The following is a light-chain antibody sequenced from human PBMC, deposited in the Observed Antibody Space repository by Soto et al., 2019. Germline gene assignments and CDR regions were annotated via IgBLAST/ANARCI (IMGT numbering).Light chain of an antibody. CDR1: QSVSSSY. CDR3: QQYGSAPRT. J-gene: IGKJ1*01. CDR2: GAS. V-gene: IGKV3-20*01. Sequence: EIVLTQSPGTLSLSPGERATLSCRASQSVSSSYLAWYQQKPDQAPRLLIYGASSRATGIPDRFSGSGSGTDFTLTISRLEPEDFAVYYCQQYGSAPRTFVQGTKVDIK.